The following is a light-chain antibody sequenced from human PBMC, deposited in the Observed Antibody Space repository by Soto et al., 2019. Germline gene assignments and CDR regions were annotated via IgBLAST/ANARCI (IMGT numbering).Light chain of an antibody. J-gene: IGKJ2*03. CDR3: KQSYSTPPYS. CDR2: TTS. CDR1: QIISNF. V-gene: IGKV1-39*01. Sequence: DIQMTQSPASLSASVGDRVTITCRASQIISNFLNWYQQKPGEAPKLLIYTTSNLTSGDPSRFSDSGFGTVLTLAIGSQDPAEIGSYYCKQSYSTPPYSFGQGTKPE.